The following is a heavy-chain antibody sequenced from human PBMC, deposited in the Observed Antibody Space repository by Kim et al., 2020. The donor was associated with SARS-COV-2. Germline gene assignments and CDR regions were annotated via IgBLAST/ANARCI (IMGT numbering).Heavy chain of an antibody. CDR2: ISYDGSNK. CDR3: AREAGDGYSPYFDY. CDR1: GFTFSSYA. J-gene: IGHJ4*02. D-gene: IGHD5-18*01. Sequence: GGSLRLSCAASGFTFSSYAMHWVRQAPGKGLEWVAVISYDGSNKYYADSVKGRFTISRDNSKNTLYLQMNSLRAEDTAVYYCAREAGDGYSPYFDYWGQGTLVTVSS. V-gene: IGHV3-30*04.